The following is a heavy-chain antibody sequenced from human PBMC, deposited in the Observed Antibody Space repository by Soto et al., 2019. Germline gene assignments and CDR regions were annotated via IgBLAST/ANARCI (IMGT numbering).Heavy chain of an antibody. CDR3: ARILGQLLSTYYYYGMDV. CDR1: GFTFSDYY. D-gene: IGHD2-2*01. CDR2: ISSSGGTI. Sequence: PGGSLRLSCAASGFTFSDYYMSWIRQAPGKGLEWVSYISSSGGTIYYADSVKGRFTISRDNAKNSLYLQMNSLRAEDTAVYYCARILGQLLSTYYYYGMDVWGQGTTVTVSS. J-gene: IGHJ6*02. V-gene: IGHV3-11*04.